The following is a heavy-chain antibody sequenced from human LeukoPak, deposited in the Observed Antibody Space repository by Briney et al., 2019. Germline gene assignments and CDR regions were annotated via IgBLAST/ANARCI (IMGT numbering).Heavy chain of an antibody. CDR1: GGSFSGYY. D-gene: IGHD6-19*01. Sequence: SETLSLTCAVYGGSFSGYYWSWIRQPPGKGLEWIGEINHSGSTNYNPSLKSRVTISVDTSKNQFSLELSSVTAADTAVYYCARNNRRVPAVAGTGVDYWGQGTLVTVSS. V-gene: IGHV4-34*01. CDR3: ARNNRRVPAVAGTGVDY. J-gene: IGHJ4*02. CDR2: INHSGST.